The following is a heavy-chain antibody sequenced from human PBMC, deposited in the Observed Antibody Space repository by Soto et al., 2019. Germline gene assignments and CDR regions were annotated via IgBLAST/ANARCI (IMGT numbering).Heavy chain of an antibody. J-gene: IGHJ4*02. CDR3: AIPGAGDFDC. D-gene: IGHD6-13*01. CDR1: GASLSSTDW. CDR2: IYHSGTT. V-gene: IGHV4-4*03. Sequence: PXTKSLTCAVSGASLSSTDWWSWVRQPTGKGLEWIGEIYHSGTTNYNPSLKSRLTMSVDKFKNHFSLTLTSVTAADTAVYYCAIPGAGDFDCWGQGTLVTVSS.